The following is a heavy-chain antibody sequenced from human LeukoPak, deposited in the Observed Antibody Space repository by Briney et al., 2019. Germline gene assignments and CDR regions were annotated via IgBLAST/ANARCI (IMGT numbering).Heavy chain of an antibody. J-gene: IGHJ5*02. D-gene: IGHD3-10*01. CDR1: GGSISSSSYY. CDR3: AREVTMVRGVILSRRVNNWFDP. CDR2: IYYSGST. V-gene: IGHV4-39*07. Sequence: SETLSLTCTVSGGSISSSSYYWGWIRQPPGKGLEWIGSIYYSGSTYYNPSLKSRVTISVDKSKNQFSLKLSSVTAADTAVYYCAREVTMVRGVILSRRVNNWFDPWGQGTLVTVSS.